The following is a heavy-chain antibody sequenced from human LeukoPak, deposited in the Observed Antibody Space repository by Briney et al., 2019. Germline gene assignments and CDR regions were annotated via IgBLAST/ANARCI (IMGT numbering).Heavy chain of an antibody. CDR1: GFTFSSYA. J-gene: IGHJ4*02. V-gene: IGHV3-30-3*01. Sequence: GGSLRLSCAASGFTFSSYAMHWVRQAPGEGLEWVAVISYDGSNKYYADSVKGRFTISRDNSKNTLYLQMNSLRAEDTAVYYCARSSSWYQFNYWGQGTLVTVSS. CDR3: ARSSSWYQFNY. D-gene: IGHD6-13*01. CDR2: ISYDGSNK.